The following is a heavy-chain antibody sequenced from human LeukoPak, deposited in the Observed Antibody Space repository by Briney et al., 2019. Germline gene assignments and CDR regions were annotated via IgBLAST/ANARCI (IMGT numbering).Heavy chain of an antibody. V-gene: IGHV1-58*01. CDR2: IVVGSGNT. CDR3: AADREYYDSSLNFDY. J-gene: IGHJ4*02. Sequence: SVKVSCKASGFTFTSSAVQWVRQARGQRLEWIGWIVVGSGNTDYAQKFQERVTITRDMSTSTAYMELSSLRSEDTAVYYCAADREYYDSSLNFDYWGQGTLVTVSS. D-gene: IGHD3-22*01. CDR1: GFTFTSSA.